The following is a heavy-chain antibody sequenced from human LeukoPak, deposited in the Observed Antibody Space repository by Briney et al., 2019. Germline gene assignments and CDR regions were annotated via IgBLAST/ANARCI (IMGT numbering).Heavy chain of an antibody. Sequence: KPSETLSLTCSVSGGSISRYYWSWIRQPPGKGLEWIGYISYSGSTNYNPSLKSRVAISVDTSKNQFSVKLSSVTAADTAVYYCARDSSMVTLDVLDIWGQGTMVTVSS. CDR1: GGSISRYY. D-gene: IGHD2-21*02. CDR2: ISYSGST. V-gene: IGHV4-59*01. CDR3: ARDSSMVTLDVLDI. J-gene: IGHJ3*02.